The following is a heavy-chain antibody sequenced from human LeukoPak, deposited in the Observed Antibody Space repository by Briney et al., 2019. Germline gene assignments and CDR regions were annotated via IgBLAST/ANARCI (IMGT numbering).Heavy chain of an antibody. D-gene: IGHD3-22*01. CDR2: IYSGGRP. CDR1: GFNVSSNY. CDR3: ARLGSPPGSDYYHFDY. J-gene: IGHJ4*02. V-gene: IGHV3-66*04. Sequence: SGGSLRLSCAASGFNVSSNYMSWVRQAPGKGLEWVSVIYSGGRPYYADSVKGRFTISRDYSQNTLYLQMNSLRAEDTAVYYCARLGSPPGSDYYHFDYWGQGTLVTVSS.